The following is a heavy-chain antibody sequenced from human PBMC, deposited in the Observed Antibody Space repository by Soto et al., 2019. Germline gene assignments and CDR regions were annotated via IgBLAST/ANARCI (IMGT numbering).Heavy chain of an antibody. Sequence: GASVKVSCKASGYTFTSYAIYWVRQATGQGLEWMGWINAGNGNTKYSQKFQGRVTITRDTSASTAYMELSSLRSEDTAVYYCARGGEPIDYWGQGTLVTVSS. CDR2: INAGNGNT. V-gene: IGHV1-3*01. CDR1: GYTFTSYA. CDR3: ARGGEPIDY. J-gene: IGHJ4*02. D-gene: IGHD2-21*01.